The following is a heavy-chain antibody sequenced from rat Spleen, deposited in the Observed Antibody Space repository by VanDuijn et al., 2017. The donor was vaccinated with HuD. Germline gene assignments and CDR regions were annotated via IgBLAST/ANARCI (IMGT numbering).Heavy chain of an antibody. Sequence: EVQLVESGGGLVQPGRSLKLSCAASGFTFSSSPMAWVRQAPKKGLEWVASISNSGGSTYYLDSVKGRLTISRDNAQNTLYLQMGSLRSEDTATYYCAREAGIPFHYFDYWGQGVMVTVSS. D-gene: IGHD1-4*01. CDR3: AREAGIPFHYFDY. J-gene: IGHJ2*01. CDR2: ISNSGGST. CDR1: GFTFSSSP. V-gene: IGHV5-46*01.